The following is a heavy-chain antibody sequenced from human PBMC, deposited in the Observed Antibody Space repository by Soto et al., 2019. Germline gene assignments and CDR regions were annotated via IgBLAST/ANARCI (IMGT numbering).Heavy chain of an antibody. Sequence: GGSLRLSCAASGFTLSSWAMSWVRQAPGKGLEWVSTISGGGDNTNYAGSVKGRFTIFRDNSKNTLYLQMNSLRADDTALYYCAGSSGRWYFFDYWGLGTLVTVSS. CDR3: AGSSGRWYFFDY. D-gene: IGHD6-19*01. J-gene: IGHJ4*02. CDR2: ISGGGDNT. CDR1: GFTLSSWA. V-gene: IGHV3-23*01.